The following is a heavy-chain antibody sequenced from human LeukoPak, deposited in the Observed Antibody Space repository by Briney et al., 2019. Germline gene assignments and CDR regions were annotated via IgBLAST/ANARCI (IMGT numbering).Heavy chain of an antibody. D-gene: IGHD4-17*01. CDR2: IY. Sequence: GESLKISCKGSGYSFTSYWIAWVRQMPGKGLEWMGIIYSPSFQGQVTISADKSIRTAYLQWSSLKASDTAMYYCVRSDYGDFKYYFDYWGQGTLVTVSS. V-gene: IGHV5-51*01. CDR3: VRSDYGDFKYYFDY. J-gene: IGHJ4*02. CDR1: GYSFTSYW.